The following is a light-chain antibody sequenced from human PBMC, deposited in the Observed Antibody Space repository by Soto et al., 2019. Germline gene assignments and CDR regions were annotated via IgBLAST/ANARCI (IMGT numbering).Light chain of an antibody. CDR3: QQYNIAPLT. CDR2: HAS. J-gene: IGKJ1*01. CDR1: QIISSNY. Sequence: EVVLTQSPGTLSLSPGERATLSCRASQIISSNYLAWYQQKPGQAPRLVIYHASIRATGIPNRFSGSGSGTEFSLIISRLEPEDFAVYYCQQYNIAPLTFGQGTKVEIK. V-gene: IGKV3-20*01.